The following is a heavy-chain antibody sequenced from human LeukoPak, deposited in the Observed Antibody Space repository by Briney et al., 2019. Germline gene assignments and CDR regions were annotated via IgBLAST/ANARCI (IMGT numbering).Heavy chain of an antibody. CDR2: ITGTGGTI. V-gene: IGHV3-48*01. CDR1: GFTFTTYS. Sequence: GGSLRLSCAASGFTFTTYSMNWVRQAPGKGLEWVSYITGTGGTIYYADSVKGRFTISRDNAKNSLYLQMNGLRAEDTAVYYCARGRSITLLRGVAMSDGFDIWGQGTMVAVSS. J-gene: IGHJ3*02. D-gene: IGHD3-10*01. CDR3: ARGRSITLLRGVAMSDGFDI.